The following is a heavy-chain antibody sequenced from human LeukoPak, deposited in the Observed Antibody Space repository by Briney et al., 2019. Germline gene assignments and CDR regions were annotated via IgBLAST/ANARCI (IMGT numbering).Heavy chain of an antibody. CDR3: AKGGQDFDFWRFDY. D-gene: IGHD3-3*01. Sequence: GGSLRLSCAASGFPFSSSEMNWVRQAPGKGLEWVSSISGSGGRTYYTNSVKGRFTISRENFKNTVYLEMNNLGAEDTALYYCAKGGQDFDFWRFDYWGQGNLVIVSS. J-gene: IGHJ4*02. CDR1: GFPFSSSE. CDR2: ISGSGGRT. V-gene: IGHV3-23*01.